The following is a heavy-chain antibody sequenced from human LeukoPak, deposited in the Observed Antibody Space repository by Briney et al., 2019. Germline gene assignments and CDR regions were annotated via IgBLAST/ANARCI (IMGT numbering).Heavy chain of an antibody. CDR2: ISWDSDNI. CDR1: GFTFRDSA. CDR3: AKEGSVCTNGICRYFDF. V-gene: IGHV3-9*01. J-gene: IGHJ4*02. D-gene: IGHD2-8*01. Sequence: GGSLRLPCAASGFTFRDSAMHWVRHVSGKGLEWVSSISWDSDNIDYADSVKGRFTISRDNAKNSLYLQMNSLRAEDAALYYCAKEGSVCTNGICRYFDFWGQGTLVTVSS.